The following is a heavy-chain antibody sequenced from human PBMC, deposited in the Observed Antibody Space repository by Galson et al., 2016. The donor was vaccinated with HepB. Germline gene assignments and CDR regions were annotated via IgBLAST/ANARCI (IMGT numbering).Heavy chain of an antibody. CDR1: GGSIYSDY. CDR3: AKEDNIAGATTINN. V-gene: IGHV3-53*01. CDR2: ITSGGST. Sequence: ETLSLTCTVTGGSIYSDYWSWIRRPPGKGLEWVSVITSGGSTYYAASVKGRFTISRDNSKNTLYVQMNNLGAEDTAVYYCAKEDNIAGATTINNWGQGTLVTVSS. J-gene: IGHJ4*02. D-gene: IGHD1-26*01.